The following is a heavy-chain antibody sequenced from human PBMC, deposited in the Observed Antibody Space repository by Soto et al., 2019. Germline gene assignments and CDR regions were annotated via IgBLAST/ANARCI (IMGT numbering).Heavy chain of an antibody. V-gene: IGHV3-11*06. CDR3: ARPNGDYYYYGMDV. CDR1: GFTFSDYY. Sequence: QVQLVESGGGLVKPGGSLRLSCAASGFTFSDYYMSWIRQAPGKGLEWVSYISSSSSYTNYADSVKGRFTISRDNAKNSLYLQMNSLRAEDPAVYYCARPNGDYYYYGMDVWGQGTTVTVSS. CDR2: ISSSSSYT. D-gene: IGHD4-17*01. J-gene: IGHJ6*02.